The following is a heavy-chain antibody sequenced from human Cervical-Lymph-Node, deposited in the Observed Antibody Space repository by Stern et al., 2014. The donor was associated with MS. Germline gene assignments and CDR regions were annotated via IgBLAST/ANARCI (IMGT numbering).Heavy chain of an antibody. V-gene: IGHV3-30*18. Sequence: QVQLVESGGGVVRPGRSLRLSCVGSGFNFSNSGINWVRQAPGKGLEWVATISYDGTKKFYADSVKGRFTISRDNSKNTLYLQLNNVTGDEAAIYFCSKQGLWGQGTLVTVSS. J-gene: IGHJ4*02. CDR1: GFNFSNSG. CDR3: SKQGL. CDR2: ISYDGTKK.